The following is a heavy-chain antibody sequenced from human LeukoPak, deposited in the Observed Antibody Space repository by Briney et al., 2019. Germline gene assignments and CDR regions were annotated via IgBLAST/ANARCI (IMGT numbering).Heavy chain of an antibody. Sequence: PSETLSLTCTVSGGSISSSSYYWGWIRQPPGKGLEWIGSIYYSGSTYYNPSLKSRVTISVDTSKNQFSLKLSSVTAADTAVYYCAREPYIVVVPAAMRPFDYWGQGTLVTVSS. D-gene: IGHD2-2*01. J-gene: IGHJ4*02. CDR1: GGSISSSSYY. CDR2: IYYSGST. CDR3: AREPYIVVVPAAMRPFDY. V-gene: IGHV4-39*07.